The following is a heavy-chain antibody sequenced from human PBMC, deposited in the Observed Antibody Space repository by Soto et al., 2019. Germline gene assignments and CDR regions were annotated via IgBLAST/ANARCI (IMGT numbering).Heavy chain of an antibody. CDR2: IYYTGNT. CDR1: GGSISSYY. J-gene: IGHJ4*02. V-gene: IGHV4-59*01. Sequence: SETLSLTCTVSGGSISSYYWSWIRQSPGKGLEWIGNIYYTGNTNYNPLLKSRVTISVDTSKNQFSLKLSSVAAADTAVYYCARELRWGSYYNYFDYWGQGTLVTVSS. D-gene: IGHD1-26*01. CDR3: ARELRWGSYYNYFDY.